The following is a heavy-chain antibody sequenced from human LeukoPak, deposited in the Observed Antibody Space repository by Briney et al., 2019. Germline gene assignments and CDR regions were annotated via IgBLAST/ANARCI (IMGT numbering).Heavy chain of an antibody. CDR2: IYYSGST. J-gene: IGHJ6*02. V-gene: IGHV4-39*01. CDR1: GGSISSSSYY. D-gene: IGHD3-10*01. Sequence: SETLSLTCTVSGGSISSSSYYWGWIRQPPGKGLEWIGRIYYSGSTYYNPSLKSRVTISVDTSKNQFSLKLSSVTAADTAVYYCAAPYYYGSGSYREYGMDVWGQGTTVTVSS. CDR3: AAPYYYGSGSYREYGMDV.